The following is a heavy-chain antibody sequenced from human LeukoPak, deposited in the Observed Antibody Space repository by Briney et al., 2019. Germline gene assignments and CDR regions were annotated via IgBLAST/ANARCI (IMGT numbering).Heavy chain of an antibody. J-gene: IGHJ4*02. Sequence: SETLSLTCAVYGGSFSGYYWSWIRQPPGKGLEWIGEINHSGSTNYNPSLKSRVTISVDTSKNQFSLKLSSVTAADMAVYYCARGRARYYDSSGYYYYFDYWGQGTLVTVSS. CDR3: ARGRARYYDSSGYYYYFDY. CDR2: INHSGST. D-gene: IGHD3-22*01. V-gene: IGHV4-34*01. CDR1: GGSFSGYY.